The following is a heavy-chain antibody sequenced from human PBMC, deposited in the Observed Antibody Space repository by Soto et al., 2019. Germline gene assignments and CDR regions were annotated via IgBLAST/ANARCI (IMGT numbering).Heavy chain of an antibody. CDR1: GGSVSYFY. D-gene: IGHD1-1*01. CDR2: IYYNGIT. V-gene: IGHV4-59*08. J-gene: IGHJ6*02. CDR3: ARWNEGMDV. Sequence: QVQLQESGPGLVKPSETLPLTCTVSGGSVSYFYWSWMRQPPGKGLEWIGYIYYNGITDYNPSLGSRVTISVDTSKNQFSLRLSSVTAADTALYYCARWNEGMDVWGQGTTVTVSS.